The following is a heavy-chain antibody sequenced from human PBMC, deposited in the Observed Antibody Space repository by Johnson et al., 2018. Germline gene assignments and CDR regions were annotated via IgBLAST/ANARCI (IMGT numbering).Heavy chain of an antibody. CDR3: ARVLDTYYFDG. V-gene: IGHV1-46*01. D-gene: IGHD5-18*01. CDR2: ITPSGGST. J-gene: IGHJ4*02. Sequence: VQLLESGAEVKKPGASVKVSCKASGYTFTSYSIHWVRQAPGQGLALVGIITPSGGSTTSAQQFQGRVTMTRDTSTSTVYMELSSLASEDTAVYYCARVLDTYYFDGWGQGALVTVSS. CDR1: GYTFTSYS.